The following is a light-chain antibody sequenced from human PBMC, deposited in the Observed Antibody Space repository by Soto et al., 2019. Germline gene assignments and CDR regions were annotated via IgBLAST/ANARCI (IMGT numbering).Light chain of an antibody. CDR3: QQYNDSPLT. J-gene: IGKJ3*01. V-gene: IGKV3-11*01. CDR2: GAS. CDR1: QSVSSS. Sequence: EIVLTQSPATLSLSPGERATLSCRASQSVSSSLAWYQQKPGQAPRLLIYGASNGATGTPARFSGAGSGTDFTLTISRLEPEDFALYYCQQYNDSPLTFGPGTKVDVK.